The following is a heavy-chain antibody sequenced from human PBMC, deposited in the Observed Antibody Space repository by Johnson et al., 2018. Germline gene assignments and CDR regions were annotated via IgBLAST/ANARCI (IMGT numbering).Heavy chain of an antibody. CDR2: ISYDGSNK. J-gene: IGHJ3*02. CDR1: GFTFSSYA. Sequence: QVQLVQSGGGVVQPGRSLRLSCAASGFTFSSYAMHWVRQAPGKGLEWVAVISYDGSNKYYADSVKGRFTISRDNSKNTLYLQMNSLRAEETAVYYCASTPSLFGDDSFDIWGQGTMVTVSS. V-gene: IGHV3-30-3*01. D-gene: IGHD3-10*01. CDR3: ASTPSLFGDDSFDI.